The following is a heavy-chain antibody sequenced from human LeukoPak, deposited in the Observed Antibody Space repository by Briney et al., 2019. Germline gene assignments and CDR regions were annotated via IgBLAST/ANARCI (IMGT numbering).Heavy chain of an antibody. J-gene: IGHJ5*02. CDR2: IYYSGST. D-gene: IGHD3-10*01. CDR1: GGSISSSSYY. Sequence: SETLSLTCTVSGGSISSSSYYWGWIRQPPGKGLEWIESIYYSGSTYYNPSLKSRVTISVDTSKNQFSLKLSSVTAADTAVYYCARRGLTYWFDPWGQGTLVTVSS. V-gene: IGHV4-39*01. CDR3: ARRGLTYWFDP.